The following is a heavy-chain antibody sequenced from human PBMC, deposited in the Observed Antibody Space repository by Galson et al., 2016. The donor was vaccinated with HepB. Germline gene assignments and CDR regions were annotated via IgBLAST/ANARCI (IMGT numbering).Heavy chain of an antibody. V-gene: IGHV3-48*03. Sequence: SLRLSCAASGFIFSSYEINWVRQASGKGLEWISYISSSGGSIYYADSVKGRFTISRDNTKNSVSLQMNSLRAEDTAVYYCARDRYTHGGNFDFWGQGTLVTVSA. CDR3: ARDRYTHGGNFDF. D-gene: IGHD4-23*01. J-gene: IGHJ4*02. CDR1: GFIFSSYE. CDR2: ISSSGGSI.